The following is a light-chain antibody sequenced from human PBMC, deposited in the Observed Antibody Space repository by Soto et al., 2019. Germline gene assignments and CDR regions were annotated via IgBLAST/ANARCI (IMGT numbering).Light chain of an antibody. CDR3: CLYVGATTYV. V-gene: IGLV2-23*01. Sequence: QSALAQPASVSGSPGQSITISCTGAGGYVGTYSLVSWYQQHPGKAPKVVIYEGHKRPSGVPDRFSGSTSVNTASLTISGLQTDDEADYYCCLYVGATTYVFGTGTKLTVL. CDR1: GGYVGTYSL. J-gene: IGLJ1*01. CDR2: EGH.